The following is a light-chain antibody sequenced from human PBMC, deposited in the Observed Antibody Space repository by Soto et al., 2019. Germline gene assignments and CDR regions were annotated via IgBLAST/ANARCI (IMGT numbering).Light chain of an antibody. CDR3: QQYNSYPPT. CDR2: VAS. J-gene: IGKJ4*01. Sequence: DIQMTQSPSSLSASVGARVTFTCRASQDISIWLSWYQHKPGKAPKSLIYVASNLQSGVPSRFSGSGSGTDFTLTISSLQPEDSATYYCQQYNSYPPTFGGGTKVEIK. CDR1: QDISIW. V-gene: IGKV1D-16*01.